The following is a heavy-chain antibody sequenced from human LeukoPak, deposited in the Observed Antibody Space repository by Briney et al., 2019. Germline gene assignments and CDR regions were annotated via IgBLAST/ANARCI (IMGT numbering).Heavy chain of an antibody. J-gene: IGHJ4*02. CDR2: IYSGGTT. Sequence: GGSLRLSCAASGFTVTNNYMSWVRPAPGKGLEWVAVIYSGGTTDYADSVKGRCTISRDTSKNMLYFQMNSLRAEDTAVYYCVRERSGYASSAIDFWGQGTQITVSS. CDR1: GFTVTNNY. CDR3: VRERSGYASSAIDF. V-gene: IGHV3-66*01. D-gene: IGHD3-16*01.